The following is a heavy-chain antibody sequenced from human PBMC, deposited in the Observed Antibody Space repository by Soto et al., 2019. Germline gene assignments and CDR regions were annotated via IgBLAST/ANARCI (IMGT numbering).Heavy chain of an antibody. D-gene: IGHD1-26*01. V-gene: IGHV5-51*01. CDR1: GYDFIDYW. J-gene: IGHJ4*02. CDR2: IYPGDSDT. CDR3: ARLEDATAGY. Sequence: GESLKISCKGSGYDFIDYWIGWVRQMPGKGLEWVGMIYPGDSDTRYSPSFQGQVTISADRSITTTYLQWSSLKASDTAMYYCARLEDATAGYWGQGTLVTVSS.